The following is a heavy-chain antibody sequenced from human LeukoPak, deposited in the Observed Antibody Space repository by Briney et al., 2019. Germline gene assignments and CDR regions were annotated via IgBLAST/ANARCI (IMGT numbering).Heavy chain of an antibody. CDR3: AKEGRSLQTY. V-gene: IGHV3-7*03. J-gene: IGHJ4*02. CDR2: IREDGTET. CDR1: GFMFSSNW. Sequence: GGSLRLSCAASGFMFSSNWMSWVRLAPGKGLEWVANIREDGTETYYVDSVKGRFTISRDNAKNSLYLQMNSLRVEDTAVYYCAKEGRSLQTYWGQGTLVTVSP. D-gene: IGHD5-24*01.